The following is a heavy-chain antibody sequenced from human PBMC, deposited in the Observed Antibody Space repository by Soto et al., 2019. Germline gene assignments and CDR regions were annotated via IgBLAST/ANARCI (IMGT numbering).Heavy chain of an antibody. V-gene: IGHV1-69*06. CDR3: ARGGGYCDAGACYPLYYYSGMDV. CDR2: IIPDLGTT. D-gene: IGHD2-15*01. CDR1: GGTFTNYA. Sequence: QVQLVQSGTEVKKPGSSVKVSCKASGGTFTNYAVSWVRQAPGQGLEWMGGIIPDLGTTNSAQKFQDRVTFTAAIGKSTAFPELRSLTSEDTAVYFCARGGGYCDAGACYPLYYYSGMDVWGQGTTVIVS. J-gene: IGHJ6*02.